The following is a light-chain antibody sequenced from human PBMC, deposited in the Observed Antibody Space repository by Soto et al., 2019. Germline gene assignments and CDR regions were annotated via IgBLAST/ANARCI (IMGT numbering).Light chain of an antibody. CDR1: KSVSGW. CDR2: EAS. CDR3: QQYNTYPLT. V-gene: IGKV1-5*03. Sequence: IQMTQSPSTLSAFVGDTVTISCRASKSVSGWLAWYQQKPGKAPNLLIYEASNLERGVPSKVNGSGSGTEFPLTISGLQPDDFATYYCQQYNTYPLTFGGGTKVEIK. J-gene: IGKJ4*01.